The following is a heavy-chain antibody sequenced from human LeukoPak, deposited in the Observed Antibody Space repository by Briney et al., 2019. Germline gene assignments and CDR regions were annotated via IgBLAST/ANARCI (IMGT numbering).Heavy chain of an antibody. Sequence: SETLSLTCTVSGGSISSYYWSWIRQPPGKGLEWIGNIYYSGSTNYNPSLKSRVTISVDTSKNQFSLKLSSVTAADTAVYYCARGGYSYGYDYWGQGTLVTVSS. CDR1: GGSISSYY. J-gene: IGHJ4*02. V-gene: IGHV4-59*01. D-gene: IGHD5-18*01. CDR2: IYYSGST. CDR3: ARGGYSYGYDY.